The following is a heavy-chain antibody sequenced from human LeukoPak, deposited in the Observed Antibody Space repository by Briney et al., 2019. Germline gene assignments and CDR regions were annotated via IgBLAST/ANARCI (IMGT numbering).Heavy chain of an antibody. J-gene: IGHJ4*02. D-gene: IGHD2-15*01. CDR2: ILGIA. CDR3: ARVPVYCSGGSCSYYFDY. Sequence: ILGIANYAQKFQGRVTITADKSTSTAYMELSSLRSEDTAVYYCARVPVYCSGGSCSYYFDYWGQGTLVTVSS. V-gene: IGHV1-69*04.